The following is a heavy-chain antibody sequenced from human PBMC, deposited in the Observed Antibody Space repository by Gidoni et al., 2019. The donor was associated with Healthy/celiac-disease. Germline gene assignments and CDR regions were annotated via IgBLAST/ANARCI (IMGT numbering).Heavy chain of an antibody. CDR2: ISGSGSTI. J-gene: IGHJ4*02. CDR3: ARDPTPYDRSGSRGGF. CDR1: GFTVSSYE. V-gene: IGHV3-48*03. D-gene: IGHD3-22*01. Sequence: EVQLVESGGGLVQPGGSLRLSCAASGFTVSSYEMNWVRPAPGKGLEWVSYISGSGSTIYYADSVKGRFTISRDNANNSLYLQMNSLRAEDTAVYYCARDPTPYDRSGSRGGFWGQGPLVTVSS.